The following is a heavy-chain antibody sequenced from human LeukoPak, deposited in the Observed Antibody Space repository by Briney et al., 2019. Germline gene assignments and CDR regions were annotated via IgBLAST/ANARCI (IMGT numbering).Heavy chain of an antibody. CDR1: RFTFSSYG. D-gene: IGHD3-10*01. CDR3: AKGITMVRGPEPNFDY. Sequence: GRSLRLSCAASRFTFSSYGMHWVRQAPGKGLEWVAVISYDGSNKYYADSVKGRFTISRDNSKNTLYLQMNSLRAEDTAVYYCAKGITMVRGPEPNFDYWGQGTLVTVSS. V-gene: IGHV3-30*18. J-gene: IGHJ4*02. CDR2: ISYDGSNK.